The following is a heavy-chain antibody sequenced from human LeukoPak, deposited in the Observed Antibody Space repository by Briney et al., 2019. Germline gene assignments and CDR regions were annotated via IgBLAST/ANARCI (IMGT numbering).Heavy chain of an antibody. V-gene: IGHV3-21*05. CDR3: ARDYGGSSPFDY. J-gene: IGHJ4*02. D-gene: IGHD4-23*01. CDR2: ISSGRDI. CDR1: GFTFSIYR. Sequence: GGSLRLSCAASGFTFSIYRMHWVRQAPGKGLEWVSYISSGRDIYYADSVKGRFTISRDNAKNSLYLHMNSLRAEDTAVYYCARDYGGSSPFDYWGQGTLVTVSS.